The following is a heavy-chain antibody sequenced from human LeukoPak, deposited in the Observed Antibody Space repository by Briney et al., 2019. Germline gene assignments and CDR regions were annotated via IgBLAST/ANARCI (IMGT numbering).Heavy chain of an antibody. J-gene: IGHJ4*02. D-gene: IGHD2-2*01. CDR1: GGTFSGYA. V-gene: IGHV1-69*04. Sequence: SVKVSCKASGGTFSGYAISWVRQAPGQGLECMGRIIPILGIANYAQKFQGRVTITADKSTSTAYMELSSLRSEDTAVYYCARSRFVVVPDATLDYWGQGTLVTVSS. CDR3: ARSRFVVVPDATLDY. CDR2: IIPILGIA.